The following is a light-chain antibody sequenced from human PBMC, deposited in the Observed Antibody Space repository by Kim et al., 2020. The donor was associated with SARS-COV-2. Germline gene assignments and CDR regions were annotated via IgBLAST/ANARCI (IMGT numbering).Light chain of an antibody. V-gene: IGLV1-47*01. CDR2: RNT. CDR1: SSNIGGHF. Sequence: QPVLTQPPSASATPGQTVTISCSGTSSNIGGHFVYWYQQLPGTAPKLLIYRNTHRALGVPDRFSGSKSGTSASLAISGLRSEDEADYYCAAWDDSLSWVFGGGTQLTVL. CDR3: AAWDDSLSWV. J-gene: IGLJ3*02.